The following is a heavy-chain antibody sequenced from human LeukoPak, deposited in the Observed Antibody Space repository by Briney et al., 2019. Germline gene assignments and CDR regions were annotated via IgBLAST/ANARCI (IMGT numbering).Heavy chain of an antibody. CDR3: ARDGDIVVVPARSWAFDI. CDR1: GFTFSSYA. J-gene: IGHJ3*02. D-gene: IGHD2-2*01. CDR2: ISYDGSNK. Sequence: GRSLRLSCAASGFTFSSYAMHWVRQAPGKGLEWVAVISYDGSNKYYADSVKGRFTISRDNSKNTLYLQMNSLRAEDTAVYYCARDGDIVVVPARSWAFDIWGQGTMVTVSS. V-gene: IGHV3-30*04.